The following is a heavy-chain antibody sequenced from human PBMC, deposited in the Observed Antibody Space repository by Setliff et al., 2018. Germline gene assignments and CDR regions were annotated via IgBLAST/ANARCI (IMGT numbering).Heavy chain of an antibody. J-gene: IGHJ5*02. D-gene: IGHD3-10*01. CDR3: ARHVYGSGSYNWFDP. CDR2: IYYSGST. V-gene: IGHV4-59*08. Sequence: SETLSLTCTVSGGSISSYYWSWIRQPPGKGLEWIGYIYYSGSTNYNPSLKSRVTISVDKSKNQFSLKLSSVTAADTAVYYCARHVYGSGSYNWFDPWGQGALVTVSS. CDR1: GGSISSYY.